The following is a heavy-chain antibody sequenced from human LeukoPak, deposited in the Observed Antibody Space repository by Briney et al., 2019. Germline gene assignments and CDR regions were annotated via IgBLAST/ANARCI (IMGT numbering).Heavy chain of an antibody. V-gene: IGHV1-2*02. CDR2: INPNSGGT. D-gene: IGHD1-26*01. J-gene: IGHJ4*02. CDR1: GYTFTGYY. CDR3: ARATVGASTGDY. Sequence: ASVKVSCKASGYTFTGYYMHWVRQAPGQGLEWMGWINPNSGGTNYAQKFQGRVTMTRDTSISTAYMELSRLRSDDTAVYYCARATVGASTGDYWGQGTLVTVSS.